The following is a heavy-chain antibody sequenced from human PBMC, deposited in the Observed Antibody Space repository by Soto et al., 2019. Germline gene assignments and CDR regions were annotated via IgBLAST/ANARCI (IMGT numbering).Heavy chain of an antibody. J-gene: IGHJ4*02. D-gene: IGHD2-15*01. CDR1: GYTFTSYA. CDR2: LNAGNGNT. CDR3: ARGESVVGDY. Sequence: QVQLVQSGAEEKKPGASVKVSCKASGYTFTSYAMHWVRQAPGQRLEWMGWLNAGNGNTKCSQKFQDRVTITRDTSASTAYMELSSLRSEDTAVYYCARGESVVGDYWGQGTLVTVSS. V-gene: IGHV1-3*05.